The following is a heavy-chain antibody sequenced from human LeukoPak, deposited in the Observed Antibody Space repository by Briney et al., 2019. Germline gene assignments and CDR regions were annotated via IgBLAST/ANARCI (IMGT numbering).Heavy chain of an antibody. Sequence: PSQTLSLTCTVSGGSISSGGFYWSWIRQHPGKGLEWIGYIYYSGSTYYNPSLKSRVTISVDTSKNQFSLKLSSVTAADTAVYYCARDRCYERMNAFDIWGQGTTVTVSS. V-gene: IGHV4-31*03. CDR2: IYYSGST. CDR1: GGSISSGGFY. CDR3: ARDRCYERMNAFDI. J-gene: IGHJ3*02. D-gene: IGHD2-2*01.